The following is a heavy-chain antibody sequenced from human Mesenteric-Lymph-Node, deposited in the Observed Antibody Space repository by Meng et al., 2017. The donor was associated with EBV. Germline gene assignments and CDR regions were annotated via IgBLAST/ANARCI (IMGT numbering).Heavy chain of an antibody. D-gene: IGHD5-24*01. CDR3: ARVGDGYNQWFFDY. V-gene: IGHV4-30-4*01. J-gene: IGHJ4*02. Sequence: VHLQESAPVMSKPSQTLPLTWAVSGGSISCDDNYWKDYSWSRIRPPPGKGLEWIGYIYSGGNTDYNPSLKSRVSISVDTSKNHFSLKLSSVTAADTAVYYCARVGDGYNQWFFDYCGQATLVTVSS. CDR2: IYSGGNT. CDR1: GGSISCDDNY.